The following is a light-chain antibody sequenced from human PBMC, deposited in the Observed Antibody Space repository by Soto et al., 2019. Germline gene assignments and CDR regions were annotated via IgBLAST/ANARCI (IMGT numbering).Light chain of an antibody. Sequence: QSALTQSPSASGSPGQSVTISCTGTSSDVGMYNYVSWYQQHPGKAPKLIIYGVTKRPSGVPDRFSGSKSGNTASLTVSGLQAEDEAEYYCSSYGGSNNYVLFGGGTKLTVL. CDR1: SSDVGMYNY. V-gene: IGLV2-8*01. J-gene: IGLJ2*01. CDR2: GVT. CDR3: SSYGGSNNYVL.